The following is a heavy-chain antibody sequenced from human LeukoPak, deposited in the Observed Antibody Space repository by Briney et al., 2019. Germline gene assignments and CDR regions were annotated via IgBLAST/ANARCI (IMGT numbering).Heavy chain of an antibody. CDR2: ISSSGSTI. V-gene: IGHV3-48*03. Sequence: GGSLRLSCAASGFTFDDYGMNWVRQAPGKGLEWVSYISSSGSTIYYADSVEGRFTISRDNAKNSLYLQMNSLRAEDTAVYYCASINGDYGMGYYYYYMDVWGKGTTVTISS. D-gene: IGHD4-17*01. CDR3: ASINGDYGMGYYYYYMDV. CDR1: GFTFDDYG. J-gene: IGHJ6*03.